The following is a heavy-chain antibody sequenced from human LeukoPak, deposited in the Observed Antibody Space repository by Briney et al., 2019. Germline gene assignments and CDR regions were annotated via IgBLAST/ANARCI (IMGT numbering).Heavy chain of an antibody. V-gene: IGHV4-59*08. CDR1: GGSISSYY. Sequence: SETLSLTCTASGGSISSYYWSWIRQPPGKGLEWIGYIYYSGSTNYNPSLKSRVTISVDTSKNQFSLKLSSVTAADTAVYYCARLGAVAGQADYWGQGTLVTVSS. D-gene: IGHD6-19*01. J-gene: IGHJ4*02. CDR3: ARLGAVAGQADY. CDR2: IYYSGST.